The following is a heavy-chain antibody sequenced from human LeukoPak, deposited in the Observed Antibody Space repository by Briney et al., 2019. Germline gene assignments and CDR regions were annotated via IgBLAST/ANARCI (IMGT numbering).Heavy chain of an antibody. J-gene: IGHJ4*02. Sequence: GGSLRLSCAASGFTFSSFEMSWVRQAPGKGLEWVSYISSSGITIYYADSMKGRFTISRDNSKNTLYLQMNSLRADDTAVYYCAKRGGMYPAYYFDYWGQGTLVTVSS. D-gene: IGHD3-16*01. CDR1: GFTFSSFE. CDR2: ISSSGITI. V-gene: IGHV3-48*03. CDR3: AKRGGMYPAYYFDY.